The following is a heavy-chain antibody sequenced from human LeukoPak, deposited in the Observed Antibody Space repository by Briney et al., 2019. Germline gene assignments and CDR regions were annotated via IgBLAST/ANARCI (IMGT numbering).Heavy chain of an antibody. Sequence: SLKLSCKASGGTFSSYSISWVRQAPGKGLEWMGRIIPIVSITNYAHNLKGRFTITADNSKSTAYMQLSSMRSEDTAVVYYARGCSSRVHHWGQGTLVTVSS. J-gene: IGHJ1*01. V-gene: IGHV1-69*04. CDR3: ARGCSSRVHH. D-gene: IGHD2-2*01. CDR1: GGTFSSYS. CDR2: IIPIVSIT.